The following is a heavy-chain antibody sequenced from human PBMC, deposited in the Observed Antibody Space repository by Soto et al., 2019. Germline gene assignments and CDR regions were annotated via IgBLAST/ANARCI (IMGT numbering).Heavy chain of an antibody. CDR3: ARMGLLWFGEPESYYYGMDV. CDR2: ISAYNGNT. CDR1: GYTFTSYG. V-gene: IGHV1-18*01. J-gene: IGHJ6*02. D-gene: IGHD3-10*01. Sequence: ASVKVSCKASGYTFTSYGISWVRQAHGQGLEWMGWISAYNGNTNYAQKLQGRVTMTTDTSTSTAYMELRSLRSDDTAVYYCARMGLLWFGEPESYYYGMDVWGQGTTVTVSS.